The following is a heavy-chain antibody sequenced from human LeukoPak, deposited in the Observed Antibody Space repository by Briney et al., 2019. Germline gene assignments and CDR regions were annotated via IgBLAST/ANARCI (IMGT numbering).Heavy chain of an antibody. D-gene: IGHD2-21*02. Sequence: GASVKVSRKASEYTFTGYYIHWVRQAPGQGLEWMGWINPNSGGTNYAQKFQGRVTMTRDTSISTAYMELSRLRSDDTAVYYCARDYFTANDYWGQGTLVTVSS. CDR3: ARDYFTANDY. V-gene: IGHV1-2*02. J-gene: IGHJ4*02. CDR1: EYTFTGYY. CDR2: INPNSGGT.